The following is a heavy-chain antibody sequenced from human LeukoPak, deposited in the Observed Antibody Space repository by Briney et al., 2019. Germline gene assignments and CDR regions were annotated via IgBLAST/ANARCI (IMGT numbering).Heavy chain of an antibody. D-gene: IGHD2-2*01. CDR3: THGSMYQLDY. CDR1: GFTFSSYA. J-gene: IGHJ4*02. CDR2: IIGGAGST. Sequence: GGSLRLSCAASGFTFSSYAMSWVRQAPGKGLEWVSGIIGGAGSTYYADSVKGRFTISRDNSKNTLYLQMNSLRAEDTAVYYCTHGSMYQLDYWGQGTLVTVSS. V-gene: IGHV3-23*01.